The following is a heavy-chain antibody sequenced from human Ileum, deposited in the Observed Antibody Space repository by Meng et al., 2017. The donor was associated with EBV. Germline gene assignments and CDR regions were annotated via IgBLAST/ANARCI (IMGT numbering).Heavy chain of an antibody. Sequence: QGQLQESGPGLVKPSETLSLTCSVSNGSVSSYGYYWTWIRQPPGKGLEWIGYMSYTGSTNYKSTLKSRVTISVDKSKNQFSLKLSSVTAADTAVYYRARERGGGDRGIQWGQGTLVTVSS. CDR1: NGSVSSYGYY. CDR3: ARERGGGDRGIQ. CDR2: MSYTGST. J-gene: IGHJ4*02. V-gene: IGHV4-61*08. D-gene: IGHD2-21*02.